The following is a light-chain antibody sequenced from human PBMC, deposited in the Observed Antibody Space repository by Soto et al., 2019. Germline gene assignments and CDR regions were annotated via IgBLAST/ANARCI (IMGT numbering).Light chain of an antibody. CDR1: QDIGSD. CDR3: LQHKSYLWT. V-gene: IGKV1-17*01. CDR2: AAS. J-gene: IGKJ1*01. Sequence: DIQMTQSPSSLSASVGDRVTIACRASQDIGSDLGWYQQAPGKAPKRLIYAASSLHSGVPSRFSGSGSGTAFTLTISSLQPEDFATYYCLQHKSYLWTFGQGTKVEIK.